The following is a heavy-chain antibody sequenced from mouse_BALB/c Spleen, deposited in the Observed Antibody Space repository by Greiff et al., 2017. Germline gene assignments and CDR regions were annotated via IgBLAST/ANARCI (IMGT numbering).Heavy chain of an antibody. CDR3: SRCEISYDGFDD. Sequence: QVQLQQPGAELVKPGASVKLSCKASGYNFTSYWIHWVKQRPGQGLEWIGGIYPGNGSNNYNEKFKDKATLTVDKSSSTAYMQLSSLTSEDSAVYDCSRCEISYDGFDDWGQGTLVTVSA. V-gene: IGHV1-55*01. J-gene: IGHJ3*01. CDR1: GYNFTSYW. CDR2: IYPGNGSN. D-gene: IGHD2-12*01.